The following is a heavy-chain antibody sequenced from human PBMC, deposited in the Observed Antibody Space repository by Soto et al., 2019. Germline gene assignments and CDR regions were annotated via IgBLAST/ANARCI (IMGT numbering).Heavy chain of an antibody. Sequence: EVQLVESGGGLVKPGGSLRLSCAVSGFTFSIYSMNWVRQAPGKGLEWVSSIRSNSGYIYYADSVKGRFTISRDNAKNSLYLQMNGLRAEDTAVYYCARARDGDPLFDYWGQGTLVTVSS. V-gene: IGHV3-21*01. CDR1: GFTFSIYS. CDR3: ARARDGDPLFDY. D-gene: IGHD4-17*01. CDR2: IRSNSGYI. J-gene: IGHJ4*02.